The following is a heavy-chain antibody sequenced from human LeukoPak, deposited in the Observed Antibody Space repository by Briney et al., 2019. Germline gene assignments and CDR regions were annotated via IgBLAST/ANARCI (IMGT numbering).Heavy chain of an antibody. CDR1: GFTFSTYV. V-gene: IGHV3-48*04. J-gene: IGHJ4*02. D-gene: IGHD3-9*01. CDR3: ARGPGYDILTGYQWIY. Sequence: PGGSLRLSCATSGFTFSTYVMHWVRQAPGKGLEWVSYISSSGSTIYYADSVKGRFTISRDNAKNSLYLQMNSLRAEDTAVYYCARGPGYDILTGYQWIYWGQGTLVTVSS. CDR2: ISSSGSTI.